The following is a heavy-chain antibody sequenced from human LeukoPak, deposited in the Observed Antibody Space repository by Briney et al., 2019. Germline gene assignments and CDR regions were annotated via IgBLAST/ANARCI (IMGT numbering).Heavy chain of an antibody. V-gene: IGHV3-21*01. J-gene: IGHJ4*02. Sequence: PGGSLRLSCAASGFTFSSYSMNRVRQAPGKGLEWVSSISSSSSYIYYADSVKGRFTISRDNAKNSLYLQMNSLRAEDTAVYYCASPPSVYSSSILFDYWGQGTLVTVSS. CDR1: GFTFSSYS. CDR2: ISSSSSYI. D-gene: IGHD6-6*01. CDR3: ASPPSVYSSSILFDY.